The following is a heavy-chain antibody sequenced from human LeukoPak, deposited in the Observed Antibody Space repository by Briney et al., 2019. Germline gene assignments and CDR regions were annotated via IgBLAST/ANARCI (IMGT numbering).Heavy chain of an antibody. CDR2: INPNSGGT. V-gene: IGHV1-2*02. J-gene: IGHJ4*02. Sequence: ASVKVSCKASGYTFTGYYMYWVRQAPGQGLEWMGWINPNSGGTNYAQKFQGRVTMTRDTSISTAYMELSRLRSDDTAVYYCARGRVIPAAETDYWGQGTLVTVSS. CDR1: GYTFTGYY. D-gene: IGHD2-2*01. CDR3: ARGRVIPAAETDY.